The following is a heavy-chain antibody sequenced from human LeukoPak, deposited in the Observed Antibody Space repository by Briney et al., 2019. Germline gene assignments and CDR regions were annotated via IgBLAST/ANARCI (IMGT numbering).Heavy chain of an antibody. J-gene: IGHJ4*02. V-gene: IGHV4-39*07. CDR2: IYYSGST. CDR3: ARWNYDIWTGHRYFDY. D-gene: IGHD3/OR15-3a*01. Sequence: SETLSLTCTVSGGSISSGTYYWGWIRQPPGKGLEWIGTIYYSGSTNYNPSLKSRVTISVDTSKNQFSLKLSSVTAADTAVYYCARWNYDIWTGHRYFDYWGQGTLVIVSS. CDR1: GGSISSGTYY.